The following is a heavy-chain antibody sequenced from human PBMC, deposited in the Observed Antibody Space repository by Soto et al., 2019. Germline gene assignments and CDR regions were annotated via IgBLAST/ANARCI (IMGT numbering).Heavy chain of an antibody. V-gene: IGHV3-21*01. J-gene: IGHJ4*02. D-gene: IGHD2-15*01. CDR3: ARDGERAYGGNDNFDY. CDR2: ISSSSSYI. CDR1: GFTFSSYS. Sequence: EVQLVESGGSLVKPGGSLRLSCAASGFTFSSYSMNWVRQAPGKGLEWVSSISSSSSYIYYADSVKGRFTISRDNAKNSLYLQMNSLRAEDTAVYYCARDGERAYGGNDNFDYWGQGTLVTVSS.